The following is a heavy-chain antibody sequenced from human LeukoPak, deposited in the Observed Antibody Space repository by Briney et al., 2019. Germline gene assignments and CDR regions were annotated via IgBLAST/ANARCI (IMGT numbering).Heavy chain of an antibody. Sequence: PGGSLRLSCAASGFTFSSYGMSWVRQAPGKGLEWVANIKQDGSEKYYVDSVKGRFTISRDNAKNSLYLQMNSLRAEDTAVYYCAVQRTLWQQVLDHWGQGTLVTVSS. CDR2: IKQDGSEK. CDR3: AVQRTLWQQVLDH. J-gene: IGHJ4*02. CDR1: GFTFSSYG. V-gene: IGHV3-7*01. D-gene: IGHD6-13*01.